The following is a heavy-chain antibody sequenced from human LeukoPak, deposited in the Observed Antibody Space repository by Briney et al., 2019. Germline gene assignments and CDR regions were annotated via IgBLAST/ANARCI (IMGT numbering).Heavy chain of an antibody. V-gene: IGHV6-1*01. J-gene: IGHJ6*02. CDR1: RDSVSSNSAA. D-gene: IGHD3-16*01. CDR3: ARDPLGGYHGMDV. Sequence: SQTLSLTCAISRDSVSSNSAAWNWIRQSPSRGLEWLGRTYYRSRWYDDYAVSVKSRITINPDTSKNQISLQLNSVTPEDTAVYYCARDPLGGYHGMDVWGRGTTVIVSS. CDR2: TYYRSRWYD.